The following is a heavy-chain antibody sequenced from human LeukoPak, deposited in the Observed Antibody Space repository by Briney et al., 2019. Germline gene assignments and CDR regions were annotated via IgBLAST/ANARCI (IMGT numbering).Heavy chain of an antibody. J-gene: IGHJ5*02. CDR3: AKDRRIAVAGTDPLLS. CDR2: ISGSGGST. D-gene: IGHD6-19*01. CDR1: GFTFSSYG. V-gene: IGHV3-23*01. Sequence: PGGSLRLSCAASGFTFSSYGMSWVRQAPGKGLEWVSAISGSGGSTYYADSVKGRFTISRDNSKNTLYLQMNSLRAEDTAVYYCAKDRRIAVAGTDPLLSWGQGTLVTVSS.